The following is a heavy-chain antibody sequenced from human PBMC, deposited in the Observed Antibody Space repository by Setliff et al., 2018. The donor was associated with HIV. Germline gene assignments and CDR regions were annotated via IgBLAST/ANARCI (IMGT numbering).Heavy chain of an antibody. CDR2: IHPGDFVT. CDR3: ARRMWQQDSKFMYYFDY. J-gene: IGHJ4*02. CDR1: GFNFNTDW. D-gene: IGHD6-13*01. Sequence: PGESLKISCQGSGFNFNTDWIVWVRQIPGKGLEWPGVIHPGDFVTRYGPSFQGQVSISADKSISTAYLQWSSLKASDTAMYYCARRMWQQDSKFMYYFDYWGQGTLVTVSS. V-gene: IGHV5-51*01.